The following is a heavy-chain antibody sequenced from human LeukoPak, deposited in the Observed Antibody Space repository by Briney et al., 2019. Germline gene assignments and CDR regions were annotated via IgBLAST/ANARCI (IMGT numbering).Heavy chain of an antibody. Sequence: GSLRLSCATSGFTFNRFGMHWVRQAPGKGLEWVAVIWYDGSNKDYADSVKGRFTIARDNSKNTLYLQMNSLRAEDTAIYYCAKGDDRSNYALDYWGQGTLVTVSS. CDR2: IWYDGSNK. D-gene: IGHD3-10*01. V-gene: IGHV3-33*06. CDR3: AKGDDRSNYALDY. CDR1: GFTFNRFG. J-gene: IGHJ4*02.